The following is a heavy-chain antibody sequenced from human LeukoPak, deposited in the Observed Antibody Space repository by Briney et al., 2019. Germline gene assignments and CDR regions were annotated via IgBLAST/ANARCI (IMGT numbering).Heavy chain of an antibody. V-gene: IGHV3-21*01. CDR2: ISSSSSYI. CDR1: GFTFSSYS. CDR3: AREWYSSSPGWFDP. Sequence: GGSLRDSCAASGFTFSSYSMSWVRQAPGKGLEWVSSISSSSSYIYYADSVKGRFTISRDNAKNSLYLQMNSLRAEDTAVYYCAREWYSSSPGWFDPWGQGTLLTVSS. J-gene: IGHJ5*02. D-gene: IGHD6-6*01.